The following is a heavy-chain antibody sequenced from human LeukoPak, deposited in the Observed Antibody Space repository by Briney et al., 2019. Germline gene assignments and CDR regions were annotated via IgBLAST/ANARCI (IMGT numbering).Heavy chain of an antibody. J-gene: IGHJ3*02. D-gene: IGHD3-22*01. CDR2: IYYSGST. CDR3: ARHKDSSGPDAFDI. Sequence: SETLSLTCTVSGYSITSGYYWGWIRQPPGKGLEWIGYIYYSGSTNYNPSLKSRVTISVDTSKNQFSLKLSSVTAADTAVYYCARHKDSSGPDAFDIWGQGTMVTVSS. CDR1: GYSITSGYY. V-gene: IGHV4-59*08.